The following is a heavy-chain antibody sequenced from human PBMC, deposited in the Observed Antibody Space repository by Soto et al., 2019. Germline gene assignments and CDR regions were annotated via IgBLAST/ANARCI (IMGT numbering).Heavy chain of an antibody. CDR1: GFTFSSAW. Sequence: GGSLRLSCATPGFTFSSAWMSWVRQAPGEGLEWVGRIKSKADGETIEYAAPVKGRFTISRDDSKATVFLQMNSLKAEDTAIYYCAADIPPPQGPSYPIDYWGQGTLVTVSS. D-gene: IGHD1-26*01. V-gene: IGHV3-15*01. CDR3: AADIPPPQGPSYPIDY. J-gene: IGHJ4*02. CDR2: IKSKADGETI.